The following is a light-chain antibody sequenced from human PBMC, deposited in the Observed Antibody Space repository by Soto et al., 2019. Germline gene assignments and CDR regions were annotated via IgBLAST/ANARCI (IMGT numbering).Light chain of an antibody. CDR3: QQLHGYPIT. CDR1: QSVLYSSDNKNY. V-gene: IGKV4-1*01. J-gene: IGKJ5*01. CDR2: WAS. Sequence: DIVMTESPDSLAVSLGERATINCKSSQSVLYSSDNKNYLAWYQQKPGQPPKLLIYWASTRESGVPSRFSGSGSGTHFTLTISSLQPEDFATYYCQQLHGYPITFGQGTRLEIK.